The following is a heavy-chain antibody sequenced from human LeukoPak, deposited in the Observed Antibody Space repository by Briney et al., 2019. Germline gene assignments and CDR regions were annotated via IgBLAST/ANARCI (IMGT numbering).Heavy chain of an antibody. D-gene: IGHD5-12*01. V-gene: IGHV1-2*02. CDR1: GYTLTELS. CDR3: ASGTMVATYLVY. Sequence: ASVKVSCKVSGYTLTELSMHWVRQAPGQGLEWMGWINPNSGGTNYAQKFQGRVTMTRDTSISTAYMELSRLRSDDTAVYYCASGTMVATYLVYWGQGTLVTVSS. CDR2: INPNSGGT. J-gene: IGHJ4*02.